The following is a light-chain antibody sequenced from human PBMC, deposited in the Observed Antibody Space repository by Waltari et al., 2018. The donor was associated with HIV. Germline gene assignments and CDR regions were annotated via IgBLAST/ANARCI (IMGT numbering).Light chain of an antibody. Sequence: QSALTQPASVSGSPGQSITISCTGTSSDVGGYNYVSWYQQHPGKAPKLMIYDVSNRPWGGANPFAGARSGTTASLTISGLQAEDEADYYCSSYTSSSTYDVGTGTKVTVL. J-gene: IGLJ1*01. V-gene: IGLV2-14*01. CDR2: DVS. CDR3: SSYTSSSTYD. CDR1: SSDVGGYNY.